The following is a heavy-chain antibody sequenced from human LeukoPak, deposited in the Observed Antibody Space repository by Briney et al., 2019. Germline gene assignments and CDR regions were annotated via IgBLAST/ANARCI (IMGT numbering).Heavy chain of an antibody. V-gene: IGHV4-39*07. CDR3: ARYCSSTSCSGYAFDI. Sequence: PSETLSLTCTVSGGSISSSSYYWGWIRQPPGTGLEWIGSIYYSGSTYYNPSLKSRVTISVDTSKNQFSLKLSSVTAADTAVYYCARYCSSTSCSGYAFDIWGQGTMVTVSS. D-gene: IGHD2-2*01. CDR1: GGSISSSSYY. J-gene: IGHJ3*02. CDR2: IYYSGST.